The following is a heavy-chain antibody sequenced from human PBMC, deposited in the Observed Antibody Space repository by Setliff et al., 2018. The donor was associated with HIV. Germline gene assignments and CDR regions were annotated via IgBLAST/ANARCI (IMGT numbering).Heavy chain of an antibody. CDR3: ARGEQWPYYFHY. CDR2: IYTSGST. J-gene: IGHJ4*02. V-gene: IGHV4-61*02. Sequence: KTSETLSLTCTVSGGSISSGSYYWSWIRQPAGKGLEWIGRIYTSGSTNYNPSLKSRVTISVDTSKNQFSLKLSSVTAADTAVYYCARGEQWPYYFHYWGQGTLVTSPQ. D-gene: IGHD6-19*01. CDR1: GGSISSGSYY.